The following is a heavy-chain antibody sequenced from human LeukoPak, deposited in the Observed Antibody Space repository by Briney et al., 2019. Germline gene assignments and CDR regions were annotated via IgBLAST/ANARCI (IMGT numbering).Heavy chain of an antibody. V-gene: IGHV3-23*01. CDR3: AKDPENFGYDSSGYPGFDY. CDR2: ISGSGGST. J-gene: IGHJ4*02. Sequence: PGGSLRLSCAASGFTFSSYAMSWVRQAPGKGLEWVSAISGSGGSTYYADPVKGRFTISRDNSKNTLYLQMNSLRAEDTAVYYCAKDPENFGYDSSGYPGFDYWGQGTLVTVSS. CDR1: GFTFSSYA. D-gene: IGHD3-22*01.